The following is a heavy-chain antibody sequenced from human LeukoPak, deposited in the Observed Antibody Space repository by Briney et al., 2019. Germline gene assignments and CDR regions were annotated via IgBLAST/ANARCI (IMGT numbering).Heavy chain of an antibody. Sequence: GGSLRLSCAASGFTFSSYGMHWVRQAPGKGLEWVAVISYDGSNKYYADSVKGRFTISRDNSKNTLYLQMNSLRAEDTAVYYCAKLVVVIGTTDYFDYWGQGTLVTVSS. CDR2: ISYDGSNK. CDR1: GFTFSSYG. D-gene: IGHD2-21*01. V-gene: IGHV3-30*18. CDR3: AKLVVVIGTTDYFDY. J-gene: IGHJ4*02.